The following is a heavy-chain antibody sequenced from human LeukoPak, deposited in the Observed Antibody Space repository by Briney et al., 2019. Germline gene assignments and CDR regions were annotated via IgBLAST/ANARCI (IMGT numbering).Heavy chain of an antibody. CDR2: INHSGST. CDR1: GGSFNGYY. Sequence: SETLSLTCAVYGGSFNGYYWSWIRQPPGKGLEWIGVINHSGSTNYNPSLKSRVTISVDTSKNQFSLKLSSVTAADTAVYYCARVTVFVAAVGDWFDPWGQGTLVTVSS. V-gene: IGHV4-34*01. CDR3: ARVTVFVAAVGDWFDP. D-gene: IGHD6-13*01. J-gene: IGHJ5*02.